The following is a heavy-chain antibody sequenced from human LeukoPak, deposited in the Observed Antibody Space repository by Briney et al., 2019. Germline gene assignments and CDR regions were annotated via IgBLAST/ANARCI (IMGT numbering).Heavy chain of an antibody. CDR1: GGSISSNY. J-gene: IGHJ3*02. CDR2: IYYSGTT. CDR3: ARDQGEGLDI. D-gene: IGHD1-26*01. V-gene: IGHV4-59*01. Sequence: PSETLSLTCTVSGGSISSNYWNCIRQPPGKGLEWIGYIYYSGTTSYNPSLKSRVSISVDTSKNQISLKLSSVTAADTAVYYCARDQGEGLDIWGQGTMVTVSS.